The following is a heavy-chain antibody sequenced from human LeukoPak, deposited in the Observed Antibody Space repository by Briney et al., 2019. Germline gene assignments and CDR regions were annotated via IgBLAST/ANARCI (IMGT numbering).Heavy chain of an antibody. CDR1: GFLFSNFG. CDR3: AKDLGYGGYFDY. CDR2: IRYDGSIE. Sequence: GGSLRLSCAVSGFLFSNFGMHWVRQAPGKGLEWVTFIRYDGSIEYCVDSVKGRFTISRDNSKNTLYLQMNSLRPEDTAVYYCAKDLGYGGYFDYWGQGTLVTVSS. D-gene: IGHD4-23*01. J-gene: IGHJ4*02. V-gene: IGHV3-30*02.